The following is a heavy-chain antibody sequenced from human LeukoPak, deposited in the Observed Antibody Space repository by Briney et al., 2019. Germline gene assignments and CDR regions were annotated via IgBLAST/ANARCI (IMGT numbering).Heavy chain of an antibody. J-gene: IGHJ3*02. CDR1: GFSVSNNY. CDR2: IYSGGTT. V-gene: IGHV3-53*01. CDR3: ARGQSGDPAFDI. D-gene: IGHD4-17*01. Sequence: PGGSLRPSCAAAGFSVSNNYIAWVRQAPGKGLDWVSVIYSGGTTYYGDSVEGRFTISRDNSRNTLNLQMNSLRAEDTAVYFCARGQSGDPAFDIWGQGTMVTVSS.